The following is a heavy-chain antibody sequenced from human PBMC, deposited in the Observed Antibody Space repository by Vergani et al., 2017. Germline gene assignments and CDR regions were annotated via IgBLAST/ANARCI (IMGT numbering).Heavy chain of an antibody. CDR3: SRGGRISGFRGMDV. Sequence: QVQLVQSGSELKKPGASVKVSCKASGYIFTSYAMNWVRQAPGQGLECLGWIDTNTGNPTDAQGLTGRFVFSLAPSVSKAYLQISSLKAEDTAVYYCSRGGRISGFRGMDVWGQGTTVTVSS. CDR1: GYIFTSYA. CDR2: IDTNTGNP. J-gene: IGHJ6*02. D-gene: IGHD6-19*01. V-gene: IGHV7-4-1*02.